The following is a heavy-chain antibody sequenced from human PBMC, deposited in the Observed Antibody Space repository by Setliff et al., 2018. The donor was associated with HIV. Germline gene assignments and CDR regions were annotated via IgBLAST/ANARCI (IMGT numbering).Heavy chain of an antibody. D-gene: IGHD2-2*01. Sequence: ASVNVSCQASGYTFTSYGISWVRQAPGQGLEWMGWISAYNGNTNYAQKLQGRVTMTTDTSTSTAYMELRSLRSDDTAVYYCARGPPIVVVPAALLTFDYWGHGTLVTVSS. V-gene: IGHV1-18*01. J-gene: IGHJ4*01. CDR2: ISAYNGNT. CDR3: ARGPPIVVVPAALLTFDY. CDR1: GYTFTSYG.